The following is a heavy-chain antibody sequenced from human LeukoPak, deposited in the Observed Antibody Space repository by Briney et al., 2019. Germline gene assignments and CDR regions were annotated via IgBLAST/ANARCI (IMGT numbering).Heavy chain of an antibody. CDR2: YIPMFGTA. D-gene: IGHD1-26*01. J-gene: IGHJ4*02. CDR1: GGTFSRYA. CDR3: AGASSKWELSV. Sequence: ASVKVSCKASGGTFSRYAISWVRQAPGQGLEWMGGYIPMFGTANYAQNFQNRVTITADESTSTFSMEVSSLRPEDTAVYFCAGASSKWELSVWGQGTLATVSS. V-gene: IGHV1-69*13.